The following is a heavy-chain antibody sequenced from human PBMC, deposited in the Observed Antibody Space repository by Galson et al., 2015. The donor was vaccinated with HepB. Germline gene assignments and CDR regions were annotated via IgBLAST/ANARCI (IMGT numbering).Heavy chain of an antibody. CDR3: ASLHPVSSGPDY. Sequence: SETLSLTCTVSGASTTDYYWSWVRQPPGKGLEWIGYVFYSGSTNYNPSLKSRVTISVDTPKNQFSLKLTSVTAADTAVDSRASLHPVSSGPDYWGQGTLVTVSS. V-gene: IGHV4-59*08. D-gene: IGHD6-19*01. CDR2: VFYSGST. J-gene: IGHJ4*02. CDR1: GASTTDYY.